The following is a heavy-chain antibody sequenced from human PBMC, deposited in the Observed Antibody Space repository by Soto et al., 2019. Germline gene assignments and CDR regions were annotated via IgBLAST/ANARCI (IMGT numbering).Heavy chain of an antibody. Sequence: EVQLLVSGGGLVQPGGSLRLSCAASGFTFSSYAMSWVRQAPGKGLEWVSAISGSGGSTYYADSVKGRFTISRDNSKNTLYLQMNSLRAEDTAVYYCAKDHSPLRFLEWLPKVTPFDYWGQGTLVTVSS. D-gene: IGHD3-3*01. CDR2: ISGSGGST. V-gene: IGHV3-23*01. CDR3: AKDHSPLRFLEWLPKVTPFDY. CDR1: GFTFSSYA. J-gene: IGHJ4*02.